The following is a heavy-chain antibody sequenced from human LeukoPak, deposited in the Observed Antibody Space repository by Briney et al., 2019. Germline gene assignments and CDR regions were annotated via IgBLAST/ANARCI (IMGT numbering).Heavy chain of an antibody. V-gene: IGHV1-46*01. Sequence: ASVKVSCKASGYTFTSYYIHWVRQAPGQGLEWMGVINPSDGGTNYAQTFQGRISMTRDKSTSTVYMELSSLRSEDTAVYYCAKVDIVATIDAGRLVDYWGQGTLVTVSS. D-gene: IGHD5-12*01. CDR3: AKVDIVATIDAGRLVDY. CDR1: GYTFTSYY. J-gene: IGHJ4*02. CDR2: INPSDGGT.